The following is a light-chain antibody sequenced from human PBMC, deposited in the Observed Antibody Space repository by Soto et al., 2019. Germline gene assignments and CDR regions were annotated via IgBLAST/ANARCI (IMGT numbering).Light chain of an antibody. J-gene: IGLJ1*01. V-gene: IGLV1-44*01. CDR2: TNS. Sequence: QSVLTQPPSASGTPGQRVTISCSGSSSNIGSNTVKWYQHLPGTAPKLLIYTNSQRPSGVPDRFSGSKSGTSASLAISGLQSEDEADYDCAAWDDSLNGLVFGTGTKLTVL. CDR1: SSNIGSNT. CDR3: AAWDDSLNGLV.